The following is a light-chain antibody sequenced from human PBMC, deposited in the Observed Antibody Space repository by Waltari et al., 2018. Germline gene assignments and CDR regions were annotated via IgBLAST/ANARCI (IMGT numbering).Light chain of an antibody. CDR3: QQYNRWPPIT. Sequence: DIVMTQSPATLSVSPGERATLSCRASQHIYSNLAWYQHKPGQPPRLLIYDPSTRATGIPARFTGSGSGTEFTLTISSLQSEDSAVYSCQQYNRWPPITFGQGTRLEIK. J-gene: IGKJ5*01. CDR1: QHIYSN. CDR2: DPS. V-gene: IGKV3D-15*01.